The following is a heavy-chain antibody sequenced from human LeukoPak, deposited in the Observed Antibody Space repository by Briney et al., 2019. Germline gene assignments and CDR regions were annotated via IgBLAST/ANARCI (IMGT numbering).Heavy chain of an antibody. CDR1: GGSISSYY. J-gene: IGHJ3*02. Sequence: KASETLSLTCTVSGGSISSYYWSWIRQPPGKGLEWIGYIYYSGSTNYNPSLKSRVTISVDTSKNQFSLKLSSVTAADTAVYYCARVDMGGYAFDIWGQGTMVTVSS. V-gene: IGHV4-59*01. CDR2: IYYSGST. D-gene: IGHD2-15*01. CDR3: ARVDMGGYAFDI.